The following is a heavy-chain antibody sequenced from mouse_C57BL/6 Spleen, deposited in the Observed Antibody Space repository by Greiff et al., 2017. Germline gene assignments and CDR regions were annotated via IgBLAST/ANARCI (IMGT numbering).Heavy chain of an antibody. CDR1: GYTFTSYW. J-gene: IGHJ3*01. CDR3: AILPYDYDVAY. V-gene: IGHV1-74*01. CDR2: IHPSDSDT. D-gene: IGHD2-4*01. Sequence: QVQLQQPGAELVKPGASVKVSCKASGYTFTSYWMHWVKQRPGQGLEWIGRIHPSDSDTNYNQKFKGKATLTVDKSSSTAYMQLSSLTSEDSAVYYCAILPYDYDVAYWGQGTLVTVSA.